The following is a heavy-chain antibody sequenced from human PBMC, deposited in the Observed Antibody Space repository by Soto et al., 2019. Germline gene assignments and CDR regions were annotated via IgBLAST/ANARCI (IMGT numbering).Heavy chain of an antibody. V-gene: IGHV3-13*05. Sequence: EVQLVESGGGLVQPGGSLRLSCEASGFTFRNYDMDWVRQGTGKGLEWVSGISAAGDPDYADSVEGRFTISRENAQNSFFLQMNSLRVGDTAVYYCVRTDRDFYGLDVWVQGTTVIVSS. CDR3: VRTDRDFYGLDV. CDR1: GFTFRNYD. CDR2: ISAAGDP. J-gene: IGHJ6*02.